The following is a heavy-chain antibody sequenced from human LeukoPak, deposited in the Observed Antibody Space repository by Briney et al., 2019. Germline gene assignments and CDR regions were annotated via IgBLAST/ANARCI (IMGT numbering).Heavy chain of an antibody. CDR1: VYTFTSYC. CDR2: ISAYNGNT. J-gene: IGHJ6*03. Sequence: ASVKVSCKASVYTFTSYCISWVRQAPGQGREGMGWISAYNGNTNYAQKLQGRVTMTTDTSKSTDHMELRSLRSHDTAVYYCARDSYYYYYHMDVWGKDNTVTISS. CDR3: ARDSYYYYYHMDV. V-gene: IGHV1-18*01.